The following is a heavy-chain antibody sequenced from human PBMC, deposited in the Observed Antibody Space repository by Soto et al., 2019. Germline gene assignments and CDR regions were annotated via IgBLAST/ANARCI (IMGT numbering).Heavy chain of an antibody. CDR3: AREGPNWTDY. CDR2: ISYDGSNK. J-gene: IGHJ4*02. D-gene: IGHD1-20*01. V-gene: IGHV3-30-3*01. Sequence: PGGSLRLSCAASGFTFSSYAMHWVRQAPGKGLEWVAVISYDGSNKYYADSVKGRFTISRDNSKNTLYLQMNSLRAEDTDVYYCAREGPNWTDYWGQGTLVTVSS. CDR1: GFTFSSYA.